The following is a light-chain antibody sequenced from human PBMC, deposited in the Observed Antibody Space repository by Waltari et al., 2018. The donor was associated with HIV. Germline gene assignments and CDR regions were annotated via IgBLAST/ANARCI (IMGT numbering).Light chain of an antibody. J-gene: IGLJ3*02. CDR1: SANIGKNY. CDR2: NNG. CDR3: ATWDANQWV. V-gene: IGLV1-47*02. Sequence: QSVLGQESSASGTAGQRVVISCSGTSANIGKNYVYWYQQFAGATPRLIIYNNGPRPSGVPDRFAGSKSGVSASLVISGLQSGDEATYYCATWDANQWVFGGGTKVSVL.